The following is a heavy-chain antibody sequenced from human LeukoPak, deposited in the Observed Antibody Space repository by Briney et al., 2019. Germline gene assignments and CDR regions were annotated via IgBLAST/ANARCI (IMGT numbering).Heavy chain of an antibody. CDR1: GFTFSSYT. V-gene: IGHV3-21*01. CDR3: ARDIGWYNY. Sequence: GGSLRLSCAASGFTFSSYTMNWVRQAPGKGLEWVSSISDSSSTYYADSVRGRFTISRDNAKNSLYLQMNSLRAEDTAVYFCARDIGWYNYWGQGTLVTVSS. CDR2: ISDSSST. J-gene: IGHJ4*02. D-gene: IGHD6-19*01.